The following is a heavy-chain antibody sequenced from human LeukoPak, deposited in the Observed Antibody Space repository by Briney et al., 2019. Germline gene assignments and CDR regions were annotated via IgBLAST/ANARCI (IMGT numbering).Heavy chain of an antibody. CDR1: GYIFTGYY. Sequence: GASVKVSCKASGYIFTGYYIHWVRQAPGLGLQWMGWVNPKSGATKYAPKFQGRVTMTENTSITTAYMELSGLTSDDTAVYYCAREWYNWDDGDVVETFDSWGQGTLVTVSS. CDR3: AREWYNWDDGDVVETFDS. J-gene: IGHJ3*02. D-gene: IGHD1-20*01. V-gene: IGHV1-2*02. CDR2: VNPKSGAT.